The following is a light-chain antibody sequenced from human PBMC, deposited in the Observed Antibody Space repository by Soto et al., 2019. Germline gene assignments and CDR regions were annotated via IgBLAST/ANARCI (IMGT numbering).Light chain of an antibody. J-gene: IGKJ1*01. V-gene: IGKV1-39*01. Sequence: DIQMTQSPSSLSASVGDRITITCRASQSISRYLNWYQHRPGKAPSVLIYGASNLQSGVPSRFRGSGSGTDFTLTINSLQPEDFAMYYCQQSYSVPWTFAQGTKVEIK. CDR3: QQSYSVPWT. CDR1: QSISRY. CDR2: GAS.